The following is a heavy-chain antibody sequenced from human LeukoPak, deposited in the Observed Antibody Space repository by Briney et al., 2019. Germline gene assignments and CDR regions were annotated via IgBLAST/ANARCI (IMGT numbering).Heavy chain of an antibody. D-gene: IGHD2-8*02. CDR2: IDWEGGRT. J-gene: IGHJ3*01. CDR3: AREGGPLTGVLDAFDL. V-gene: IGHV3-20*04. Sequence: AGGSLRLSCEASGFPFKTYDMAWVRQAPGKGLGWVAGIDWEGGRTGFAESVKGRFTISRDTVRNFLYLEVNSLRGEDTALYFCAREGGPLTGVLDAFDLWGQGTMVIVSS. CDR1: GFPFKTYD.